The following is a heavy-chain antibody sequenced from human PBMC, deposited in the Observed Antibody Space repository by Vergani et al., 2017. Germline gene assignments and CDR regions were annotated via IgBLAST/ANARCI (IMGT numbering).Heavy chain of an antibody. Sequence: EVQLVESGGGLVQPGRSLRLSCTASGFTFGDYAMSWFRQAPGKGLEWVGFIRSKAYGGTQEYAASVKGRFTISRDDSKSIAYLQMNSLKTEDTAVYYCTRDAIGYCSSTSCRFDYWGQGTLVTVSS. CDR2: IRSKAYGGTQ. D-gene: IGHD2-2*01. J-gene: IGHJ4*02. CDR3: TRDAIGYCSSTSCRFDY. CDR1: GFTFGDYA. V-gene: IGHV3-49*03.